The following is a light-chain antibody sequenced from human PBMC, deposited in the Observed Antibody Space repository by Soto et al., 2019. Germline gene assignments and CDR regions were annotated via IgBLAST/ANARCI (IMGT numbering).Light chain of an antibody. CDR2: DVN. CDR3: SSYTGSSTYVV. V-gene: IGLV2-14*01. CDR1: SSDVGGYNY. Sequence: QSVLTQPASVSGSPGQSITISCTGTSSDVGGYNYVSWYQQHPGKAPKLMIYDVNNRPSGVSNRFSGSKSGNTASLTISGLQAEDEADYYCSSYTGSSTYVVFGGGTKHTVL. J-gene: IGLJ2*01.